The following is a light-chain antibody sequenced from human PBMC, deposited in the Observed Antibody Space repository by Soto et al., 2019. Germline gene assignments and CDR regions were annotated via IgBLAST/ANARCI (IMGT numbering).Light chain of an antibody. CDR1: QTVSNK. J-gene: IGKJ1*01. Sequence: EIVLTQSPATLSSSPGERATLSCRASQTVSNKLAWYQHKPGQAPRLLIYDTSNRATGIPARFSGSGSGTDFTLIISSLEPEDFAVYYCHQRKSWPRTFGQGTKVDIK. V-gene: IGKV3-11*01. CDR3: HQRKSWPRT. CDR2: DTS.